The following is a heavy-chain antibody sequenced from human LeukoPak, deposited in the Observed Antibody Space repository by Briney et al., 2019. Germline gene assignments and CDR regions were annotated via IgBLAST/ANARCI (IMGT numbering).Heavy chain of an antibody. J-gene: IGHJ5*02. Sequence: GGSLRLSCAASGFSFSDYYISWIRQAPGKGLECVSYITSSGSGSVIYYAASVKGRFTISRDNAKNSLYLQMNSLRAEDTAVYYCARDIRDYYGSGSYSWGQGTLVTVSS. CDR2: ITSSGSGSVI. CDR1: GFSFSDYY. CDR3: ARDIRDYYGSGSYS. V-gene: IGHV3-11*04. D-gene: IGHD3-10*01.